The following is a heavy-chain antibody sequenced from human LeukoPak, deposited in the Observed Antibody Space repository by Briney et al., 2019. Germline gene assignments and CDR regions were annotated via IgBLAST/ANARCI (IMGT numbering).Heavy chain of an antibody. J-gene: IGHJ4*02. CDR3: AKDMDVVIPAAEFDY. V-gene: IGHV3-23*01. Sequence: GGSLRLSCAASGFTFSSSAMSWVRQVPGKGLEWVSGISASGGSTSYADSVRGRFTISRDNSKNTLYVQMNSLRDEDTAVYYCAKDMDVVIPAAEFDYWGQGTLVTVSS. CDR2: ISASGGST. CDR1: GFTFSSSA. D-gene: IGHD2-2*01.